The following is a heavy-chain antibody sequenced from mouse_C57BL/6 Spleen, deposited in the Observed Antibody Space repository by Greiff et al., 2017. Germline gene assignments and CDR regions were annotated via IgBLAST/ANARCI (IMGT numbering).Heavy chain of an antibody. CDR1: GYTFTGYW. D-gene: IGHD2-4*01. V-gene: IGHV1-9*01. CDR2: ILPGSGST. Sequence: QVQLQQSGAELMKPGASVKLSCKATGYTFTGYWIEWVKQRPGHGLEWIGEILPGSGSTNDNEKFKGKATFTADTSSNTAYMQLSSLTTEDSAIYYCAREGDYDEGYWGQGTLVTVSA. CDR3: AREGDYDEGY. J-gene: IGHJ3*01.